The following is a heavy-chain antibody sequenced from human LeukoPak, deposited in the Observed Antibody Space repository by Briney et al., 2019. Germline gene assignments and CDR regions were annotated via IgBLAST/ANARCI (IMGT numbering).Heavy chain of an antibody. CDR1: GGSFSGYY. CDR2: INHSGST. Sequence: SETLSLTCAVYGGSFSGYYWSWIRQPPGKGLEWIGEINHSGSTNYNPSLKSRVTISVDTSKNQFSLKLSSVTAADTAVYYCAKEKLRLRVDYVTDYWGQGTLVTVSS. J-gene: IGHJ4*02. D-gene: IGHD4-17*01. CDR3: AKEKLRLRVDYVTDY. V-gene: IGHV4-34*01.